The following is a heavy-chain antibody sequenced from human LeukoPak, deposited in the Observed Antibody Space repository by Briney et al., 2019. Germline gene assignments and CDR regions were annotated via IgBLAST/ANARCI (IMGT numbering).Heavy chain of an antibody. Sequence: ASLKVSCKASGYTFTSYDINWVRQATGQGLEWMGWMNPNSGNTGYAQKFQGRVTMTRNTSISTAYMELSSLRSEDTAVYYCARGTNVLRYFDWLYDYYYYMDVWGKGTTVTISS. J-gene: IGHJ6*03. CDR2: MNPNSGNT. CDR3: ARGTNVLRYFDWLYDYYYYMDV. CDR1: GYTFTSYD. V-gene: IGHV1-8*01. D-gene: IGHD3-9*01.